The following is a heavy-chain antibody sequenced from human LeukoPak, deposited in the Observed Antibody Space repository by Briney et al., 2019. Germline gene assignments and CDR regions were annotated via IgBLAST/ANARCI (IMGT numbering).Heavy chain of an antibody. D-gene: IGHD2-2*02. Sequence: SETLSLTCTVSGGSISSYYWSWIRQPPGKGLEWIGYIYYSGSTNYNPSLKSRVTISVDTSKNQFSLKLSSVTAADTAVYYCAGGYCSSTSCYKNYYYMDVWGKGTTVTVSS. CDR2: IYYSGST. CDR1: GGSISSYY. CDR3: AGGYCSSTSCYKNYYYMDV. V-gene: IGHV4-59*01. J-gene: IGHJ6*03.